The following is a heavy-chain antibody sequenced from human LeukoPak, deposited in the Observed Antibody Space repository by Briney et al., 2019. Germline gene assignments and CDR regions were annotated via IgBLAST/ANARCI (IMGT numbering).Heavy chain of an antibody. D-gene: IGHD3-16*02. V-gene: IGHV3-66*01. Sequence: TGGSLRLSCAASGFTVSSNYMSWVRQAPGKGLDWVSVIYIGCSTYYADSVKGRFTISRDNSKTTLYLQMNSLRAEDTAVYYCARGFPDPVWGSYRGRSTIDYWGQGTLVTVSS. CDR1: GFTVSSNY. CDR2: IYIGCST. J-gene: IGHJ4*02. CDR3: ARGFPDPVWGSYRGRSTIDY.